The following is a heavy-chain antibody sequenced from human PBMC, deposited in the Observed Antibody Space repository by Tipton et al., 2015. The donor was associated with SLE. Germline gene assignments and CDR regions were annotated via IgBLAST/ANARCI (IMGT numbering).Heavy chain of an antibody. CDR3: ARAEGAFDI. CDR1: GFTFSDYY. J-gene: IGHJ3*02. V-gene: IGHV3-11*06. Sequence: SLRLSCAASGFTFSDYYMSWICQAPGKGLEWVSSISSGSSYIYYADSVKGRFTISRDNAKNSLYLQMNSLRAEDTAVYYCARAEGAFDIWGQGTMVTVSS. CDR2: ISSGSSYI.